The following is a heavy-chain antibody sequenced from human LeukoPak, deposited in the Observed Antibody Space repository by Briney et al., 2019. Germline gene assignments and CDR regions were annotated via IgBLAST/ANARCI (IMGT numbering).Heavy chain of an antibody. CDR2: IYYSGST. Sequence: PSQTLSLTCTVSGGSISSGGYYWSWIRQHPGKGLEWIGYIYYSGSTYYNPSLKSRVTTSVDTSKNQFSLKLSSVTAADTAVYYCASGNWGIKYYFDYWGQGTLVTVSS. CDR1: GGSISSGGYY. D-gene: IGHD7-27*01. CDR3: ASGNWGIKYYFDY. J-gene: IGHJ4*02. V-gene: IGHV4-31*03.